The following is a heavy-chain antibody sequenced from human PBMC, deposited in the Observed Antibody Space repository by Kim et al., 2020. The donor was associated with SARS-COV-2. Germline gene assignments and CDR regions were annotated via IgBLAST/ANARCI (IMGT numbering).Heavy chain of an antibody. CDR1: GYTFTSYG. D-gene: IGHD2-2*02. CDR3: ATGGPAAIPSELYYYYGMDV. CDR2: ISAYNGNT. J-gene: IGHJ6*02. V-gene: IGHV1-18*01. Sequence: ASVKVSCKASGYTFTSYGISWVRQAPGQGLEWMGWISAYNGNTNYAQKLQGRVTMTTDTSTSTAYMELRSLRSDDTAVYYCATGGPAAIPSELYYYYGMDVWGQGTTVTVSS.